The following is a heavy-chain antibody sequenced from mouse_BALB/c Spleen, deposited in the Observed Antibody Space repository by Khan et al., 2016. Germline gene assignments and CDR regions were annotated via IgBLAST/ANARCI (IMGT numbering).Heavy chain of an antibody. CDR2: IDPYNGGT. CDR3: ASGYDLAWFAY. Sequence: VQLQQPGPELVKPGASVKVFCKASGYAFTSYNMYWVKQSHGKSLEWIGYIDPYNGGTSYNQKFKGKATLTVDKSSSTAYMHPNSLTSEDSAVYYCASGYDLAWFAYWGQGTLVTVSA. V-gene: IGHV1S135*01. D-gene: IGHD2-2*01. J-gene: IGHJ3*01. CDR1: GYAFTSYN.